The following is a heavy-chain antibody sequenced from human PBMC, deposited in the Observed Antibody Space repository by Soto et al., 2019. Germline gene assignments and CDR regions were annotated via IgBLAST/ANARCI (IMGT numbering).Heavy chain of an antibody. Sequence: SLRLSCTASGFTFGDYAMSWFRQAPGKGLEWVGFIRSKAYGGTTEYAASVKGRFTISRDDFKSIAYLQMNSLKTEDTAVYYCTRDPPLEYYDSSGSPFDYWGQGTLVTVSS. CDR3: TRDPPLEYYDSSGSPFDY. D-gene: IGHD3-22*01. CDR1: GFTFGDYA. J-gene: IGHJ4*02. CDR2: IRSKAYGGTT. V-gene: IGHV3-49*03.